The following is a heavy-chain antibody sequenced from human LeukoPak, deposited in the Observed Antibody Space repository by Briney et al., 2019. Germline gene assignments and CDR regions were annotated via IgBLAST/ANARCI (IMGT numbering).Heavy chain of an antibody. CDR2: ISAYNGNT. J-gene: IGHJ4*02. V-gene: IGHV1-18*04. D-gene: IGHD6-13*01. Sequence: GASVKVPCKASGYTFTSYGISWVRQAPGQGLEWMGWISAYNGNTNYAQKLQGRVTMTTDTSTSTAYMELRSLRSDDTAVYYCARDPGAAAARHFDYWGQGTLVTVSS. CDR1: GYTFTSYG. CDR3: ARDPGAAAARHFDY.